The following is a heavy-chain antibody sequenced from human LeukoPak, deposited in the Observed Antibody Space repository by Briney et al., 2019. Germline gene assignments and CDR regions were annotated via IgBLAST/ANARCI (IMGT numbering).Heavy chain of an antibody. CDR3: ARQLITYNWFDP. CDR1: GYTFTGYY. D-gene: IGHD3-10*01. CDR2: INPNSGRT. J-gene: IGHJ5*02. V-gene: IGHV1-2*06. Sequence: GASVKVSCKASGYTFTGYYMHWVRQAPGQGLEWMGRINPNSGRTNYAQTFQGRVTMTRDTSISTAYMELSRLRSDDTAVYYCARQLITYNWFDPWGQGTLVTVSS.